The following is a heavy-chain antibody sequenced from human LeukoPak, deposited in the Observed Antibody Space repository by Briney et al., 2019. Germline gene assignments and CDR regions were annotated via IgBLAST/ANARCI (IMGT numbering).Heavy chain of an antibody. CDR2: IIPIFGTA. Sequence: GSPVKVSRKASGGTFSSYAISWVRQAPGQGLEWMGGIIPIFGTANYAQKFQGRVTITADKSTSTAYMELSSLRSEDTAVYYCAREDYGDRLFGYWGQGTLVTVSS. CDR1: GGTFSSYA. V-gene: IGHV1-69*06. D-gene: IGHD4-17*01. J-gene: IGHJ4*02. CDR3: AREDYGDRLFGY.